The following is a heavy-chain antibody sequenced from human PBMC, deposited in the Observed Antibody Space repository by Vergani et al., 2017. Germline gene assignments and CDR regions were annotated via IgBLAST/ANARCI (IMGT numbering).Heavy chain of an antibody. CDR2: ISSSSSYI. CDR1: GFTFSSYS. J-gene: IGHJ3*02. V-gene: IGHV3-21*01. D-gene: IGHD2-15*01. Sequence: EVQLVESGGGLVKPGGSLRLSCAASGFTFSSYSMNWVRQAPGKGLEWVSSISSSSSYIYYADSVKGRFTISRDNAKNSLYLQMNSLRAEDTAVYYCAREGGYCSGGSCPVVARVRAIDIWGQGTMVTVSS. CDR3: AREGGYCSGGSCPVVARVRAIDI.